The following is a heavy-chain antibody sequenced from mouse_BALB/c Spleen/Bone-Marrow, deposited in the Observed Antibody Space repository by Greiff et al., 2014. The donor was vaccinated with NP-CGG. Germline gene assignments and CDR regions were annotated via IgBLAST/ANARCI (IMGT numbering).Heavy chain of an antibody. Sequence: QVPLKESGPGLVAPSQSLSITCTVSGVSLTSYGVHWVRQPPGKGLGWLGVIWAGGSTNYNSALMSRLSISKDNSKSQVFLKMNSLQTDDTAMYYCARVYLWYFDVWGAGTTVTVSP. D-gene: IGHD2-3*01. CDR1: GVSLTSYG. CDR3: ARVYLWYFDV. CDR2: IWAGGST. J-gene: IGHJ1*01. V-gene: IGHV2-9*02.